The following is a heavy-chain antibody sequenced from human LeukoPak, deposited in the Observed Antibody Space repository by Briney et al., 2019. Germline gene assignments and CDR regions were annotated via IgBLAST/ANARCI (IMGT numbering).Heavy chain of an antibody. CDR1: GGSISSYY. D-gene: IGHD3-22*01. CDR2: IYYSGST. V-gene: IGHV4-59*08. Sequence: SETLSLTCTVSGGSISSYYWSWIRQPPGKGPEWIGYIYYSGSTNYNPSLKSRVTISVDTSKNQFSLKLSSVTAADTAVYYCARTNYHDSSGYDYWGQGTLVTVSS. CDR3: ARTNYHDSSGYDY. J-gene: IGHJ4*02.